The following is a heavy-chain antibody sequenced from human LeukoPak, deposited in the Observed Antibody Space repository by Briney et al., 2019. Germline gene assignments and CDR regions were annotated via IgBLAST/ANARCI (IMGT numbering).Heavy chain of an antibody. CDR3: ARSLGTTFGVDY. Sequence: SVEVSCKASGGAFSSYAISWVRQAPGQGLEWMGRITPIFGIANYPQKFQGRVTITADKSTSTAYMELSSLRSEDTAVYYCARSLGTTFGVDYWGQGTLVTVSS. CDR2: ITPIFGIA. V-gene: IGHV1-69*04. J-gene: IGHJ4*02. CDR1: GGAFSSYA. D-gene: IGHD1-1*01.